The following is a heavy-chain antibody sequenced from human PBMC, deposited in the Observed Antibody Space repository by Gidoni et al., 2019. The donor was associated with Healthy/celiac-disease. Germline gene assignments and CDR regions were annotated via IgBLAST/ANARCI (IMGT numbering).Heavy chain of an antibody. CDR1: GFTFSSYA. D-gene: IGHD3-9*01. J-gene: IGHJ4*02. V-gene: IGHV3-23*01. Sequence: EVQLLESGGGLVQPGGSLRLSCAASGFTFSSYAMGWVRQAPGKGLEWVSAISGSGGSTYYADSVKGRFTISRDNSKNTLYLQMNSLRAEDTAVYYCAKVSTAYYDILTGYSNWGQGTLVTVSS. CDR2: ISGSGGST. CDR3: AKVSTAYYDILTGYSN.